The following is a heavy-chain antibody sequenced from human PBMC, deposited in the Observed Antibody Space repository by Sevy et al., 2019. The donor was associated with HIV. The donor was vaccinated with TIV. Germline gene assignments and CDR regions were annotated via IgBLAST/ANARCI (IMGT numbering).Heavy chain of an antibody. D-gene: IGHD2-15*01. CDR1: GFTFSSYA. Sequence: GGSLRLSCAASGFTFSSYAMSWVRQAPGKGLEWVSAISGSGGSTYYADSVKGRFTISRDNSKNTLYLQMNSLRAEDTAVYYCATHPPEDIVVVVAAPIDHWGQGTLVTVSS. V-gene: IGHV3-23*01. CDR2: ISGSGGST. CDR3: ATHPPEDIVVVVAAPIDH. J-gene: IGHJ4*02.